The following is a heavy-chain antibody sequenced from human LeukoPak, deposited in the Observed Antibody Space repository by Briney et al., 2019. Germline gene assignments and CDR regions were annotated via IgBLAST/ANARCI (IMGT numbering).Heavy chain of an antibody. Sequence: ASVKVSCKASGYTFTSYGISWVRQAPGQGLEWMGWISAYNGNTNYAQKLQGRVTMTTDTSTSTAYMELRSLRSDDTAVYYCARDTEYCSSTSCWIPKIYYYYGMDVWGQGTTVTVSS. V-gene: IGHV1-18*01. CDR1: GYTFTSYG. CDR3: ARDTEYCSSTSCWIPKIYYYYGMDV. CDR2: ISAYNGNT. D-gene: IGHD2-2*01. J-gene: IGHJ6*02.